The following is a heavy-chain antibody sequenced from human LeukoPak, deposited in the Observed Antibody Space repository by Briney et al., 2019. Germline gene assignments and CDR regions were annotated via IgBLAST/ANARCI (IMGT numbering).Heavy chain of an antibody. V-gene: IGHV3-23*01. J-gene: IGHJ4*01. CDR2: ISGSGGST. CDR3: SXXLXPFDY. Sequence: GLSLRLSYAASGFTFSSYAKSWVTQDPRRGLEGGTAISGSGGSTYYAASVKGRITISRDTSKNTLYLQLNTLTAGDTAIYYCSXXLXPFDYWG. CDR1: GFTFSSYA.